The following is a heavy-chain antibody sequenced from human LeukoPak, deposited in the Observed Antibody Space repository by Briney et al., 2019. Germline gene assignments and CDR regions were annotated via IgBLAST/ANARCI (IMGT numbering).Heavy chain of an antibody. CDR3: ARDRDVAGFFDY. V-gene: IGHV3-30*04. CDR1: GFTFSSYA. D-gene: IGHD6-19*01. Sequence: GGSLRLSCAASGFTFSSYAMHWVRQAPGKGLEWVAVISYDGSNKYYADSVKGRFTISRDNSKNTLYLQMNSLRAEDTAVYYCARDRDVAGFFDYWGQGTLVTVSS. CDR2: ISYDGSNK. J-gene: IGHJ4*02.